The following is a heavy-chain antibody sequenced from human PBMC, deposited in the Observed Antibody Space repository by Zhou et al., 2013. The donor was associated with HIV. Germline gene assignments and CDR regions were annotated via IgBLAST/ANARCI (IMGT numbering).Heavy chain of an antibody. Sequence: QVQLVQSGAEVKKPGASVQVSCKTSGFTFTDYYIHWVRQAPGQGLEWMGWINPNRGATNYAQKFQGRVTMTRDTSITTTYMELSRLRSDDTAIYYCARGPDTSSPPYFDYWGLGTLVTVSS. CDR3: ARGPDTSSPPYFDY. D-gene: IGHD6-13*01. J-gene: IGHJ4*02. CDR2: INPNRGAT. V-gene: IGHV1-2*02. CDR1: GFTFTDYY.